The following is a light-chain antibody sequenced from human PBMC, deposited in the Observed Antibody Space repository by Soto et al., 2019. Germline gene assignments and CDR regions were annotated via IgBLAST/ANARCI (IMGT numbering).Light chain of an antibody. V-gene: IGLV2-18*01. J-gene: IGLJ3*02. CDR2: EVS. Sequence: QSALTQPPSVSGSPGQSVTISCTGTSSDVGSYNRVSWYQQPPGTAPKLMIYEVSNRPSGAPDRFSGSKSGNTASLTISGLQAEDEADYYCSLYTSSSTSWVFGGGTKVTVL. CDR3: SLYTSSSTSWV. CDR1: SSDVGSYNR.